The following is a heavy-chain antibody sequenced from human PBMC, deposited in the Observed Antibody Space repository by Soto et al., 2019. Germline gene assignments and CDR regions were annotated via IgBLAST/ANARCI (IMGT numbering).Heavy chain of an antibody. V-gene: IGHV3-30-3*01. Sequence: QVQLVESGGGVVQPGRSLRLSCAASGFTFSSYAMHWVRQAPGKGREWVAVISYDGSNKYYADSVKGRFTISRDNSKNTLYLQMNSLRAEDTAVYYCAREGLVPAATPWFDYWGQGTLVTVSS. CDR2: ISYDGSNK. J-gene: IGHJ4*02. CDR3: AREGLVPAATPWFDY. D-gene: IGHD2-2*02. CDR1: GFTFSSYA.